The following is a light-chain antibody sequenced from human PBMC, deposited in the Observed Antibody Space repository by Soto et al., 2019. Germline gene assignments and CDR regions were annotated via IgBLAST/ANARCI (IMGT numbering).Light chain of an antibody. CDR3: SSYAGSSTHVV. J-gene: IGLJ2*01. CDR1: SNDVGSHNL. Sequence: QSALTQPASVSGSPGQSITISCTGVSNDVGSHNLVSWYQQHPGKAPKVIIYEGSKRPSGVSNRFSGSRPGNTASLTISGRQAEDEAHYYCSSYAGSSTHVVFGGGTKLTVL. V-gene: IGLV2-23*01. CDR2: EGS.